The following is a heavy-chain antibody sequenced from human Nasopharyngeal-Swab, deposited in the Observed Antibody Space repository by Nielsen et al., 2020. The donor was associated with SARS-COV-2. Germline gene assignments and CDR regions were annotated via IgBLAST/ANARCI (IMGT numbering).Heavy chain of an antibody. V-gene: IGHV1-3*01. CDR1: GYTFTSYA. CDR3: ARVGIMSGNLWGWFDP. Sequence: ASVKVSCKASGYTFTSYAMHWVRQAPGQRLEWMGWINAGNGNTKYSQKFQGRVTITRDTSASTAYMGLSSLRSEDTAVYYCARVGIMSGNLWGWFDPWGQGTLVTVSS. D-gene: IGHD1-26*01. CDR2: INAGNGNT. J-gene: IGHJ5*02.